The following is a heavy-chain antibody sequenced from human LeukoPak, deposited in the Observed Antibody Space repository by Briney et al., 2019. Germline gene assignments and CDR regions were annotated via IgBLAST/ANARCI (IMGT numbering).Heavy chain of an antibody. CDR1: GFTVSSLH. CDR3: ARGPSSGY. CDR2: IYSSGST. V-gene: IGHV3-53*01. J-gene: IGHJ4*02. Sequence: PGGSLRLSCAASGFTVSSLHMSWVRQTPGKGLEWVSVIYSSGSTYYADSVKGRFTISRDNSKNTLYLQMNSLRAEDTAVYYCARGPSSGYWGQGTLVTVSS.